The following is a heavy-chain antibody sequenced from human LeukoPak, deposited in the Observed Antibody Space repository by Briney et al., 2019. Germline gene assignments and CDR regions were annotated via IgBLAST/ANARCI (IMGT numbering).Heavy chain of an antibody. CDR1: GGSISSSSYY. Sequence: SETLSLTCTVSGGSISSSSYYWGWIRQPPGKGLEWIGSIYYSGSTYYNPSLKSRVTMSVDTSKNQFSLKLSSVTAADTAVYYCARVVVPAAIIGFDPWGQGTLVTVSS. CDR3: ARVVVPAAIIGFDP. CDR2: IYYSGST. J-gene: IGHJ5*02. D-gene: IGHD2-2*01. V-gene: IGHV4-39*01.